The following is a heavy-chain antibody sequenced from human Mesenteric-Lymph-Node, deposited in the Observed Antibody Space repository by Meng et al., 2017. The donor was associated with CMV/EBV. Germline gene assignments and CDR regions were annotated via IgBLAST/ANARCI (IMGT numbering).Heavy chain of an antibody. CDR1: GFTFDDYS. CDR3: AGEPRYSGSYYFDY. CDR2: INWNGGST. V-gene: IGHV3-20*04. D-gene: IGHD5-12*01. J-gene: IGHJ4*01. Sequence: GESLKISCAASGFTFDDYSMNWVRHVPGKGLEWLSGINWNGGSTWSADSVKGRCTISRDNAKNSLYLQMNSLRAEDTDWYYWAGEPRYSGSYYFDYWGQGTLVTVSS.